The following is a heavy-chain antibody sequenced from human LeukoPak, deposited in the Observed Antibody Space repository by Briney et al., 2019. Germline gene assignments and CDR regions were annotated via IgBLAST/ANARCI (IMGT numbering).Heavy chain of an antibody. J-gene: IGHJ4*02. Sequence: GGSLRLSCVVSGITFSGYSMIWVRQAPGKGLEYVSAISSDGGSTYYADSVKGRFTISRDNAKNSLYLQMNSLRAEDTAVYYCASAPDYWGQGTLVTVSS. CDR2: ISSDGGST. V-gene: IGHV3-64*04. CDR1: GITFSGYS. CDR3: ASAPDY.